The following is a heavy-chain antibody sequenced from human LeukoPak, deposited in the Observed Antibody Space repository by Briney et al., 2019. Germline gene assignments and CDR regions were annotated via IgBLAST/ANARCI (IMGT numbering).Heavy chain of an antibody. V-gene: IGHV3-48*02. Sequence: PGGSLRLSCAASGFTFSSYSMNWVRQAPGKGLEWVSYISSSGTTIYYADSVKGRFTISRDNAKNSLCLQMNSLRDEDTAVYYCARVWGLAVAGGEIEYWGQGTLVTVSS. J-gene: IGHJ4*02. CDR1: GFTFSSYS. CDR3: ARVWGLAVAGGEIEY. D-gene: IGHD6-13*01. CDR2: ISSSGTTI.